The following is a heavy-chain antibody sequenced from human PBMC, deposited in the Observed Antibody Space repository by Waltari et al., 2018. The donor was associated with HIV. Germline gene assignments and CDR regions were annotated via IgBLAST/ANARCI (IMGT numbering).Heavy chain of an antibody. CDR2: IWSEGST. J-gene: IGHJ6*02. V-gene: IGHV3-66*01. Sequence: EVQLVESGGHLVQPGGSLRLSCAASGFTASSSYMTWVRQASGKGVEWVSVIWSEGSTYNADSEKGRFTISRDNSRNTMYLQMNSRRVYDTAVYYCARELREYDYHYAMDVWGQGTSVTVSS. CDR3: ARELREYDYHYAMDV. CDR1: GFTASSSY. D-gene: IGHD1-26*01.